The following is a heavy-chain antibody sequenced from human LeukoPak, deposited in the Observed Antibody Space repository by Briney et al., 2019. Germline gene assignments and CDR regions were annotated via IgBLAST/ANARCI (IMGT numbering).Heavy chain of an antibody. CDR2: ISVYNGYT. Sequence: ASVKVSCKASGYTFTSYGINWVRQAPGQGLEWMGWISVYNGYTYYAQKLQGRVTMTTDTSTSTAYMELRSLRSGDTAVYYCARGAVNRYNWNDDNFYYYYMDVWGKGTTVTISS. V-gene: IGHV1-18*01. CDR3: ARGAVNRYNWNDDNFYYYYMDV. J-gene: IGHJ6*03. D-gene: IGHD1-1*01. CDR1: GYTFTSYG.